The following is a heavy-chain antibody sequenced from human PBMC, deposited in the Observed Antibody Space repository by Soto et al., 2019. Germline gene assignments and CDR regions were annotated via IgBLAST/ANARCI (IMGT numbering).Heavy chain of an antibody. Sequence: ASVKVSCKASGYTFTGYYMHWVRQAPGQGLEWMGWINPNSGGTNYAQKFQGWVTMTRDTSISTAYMELSRLRSDDTAVYYCARGLVPEQSIAARPSWFDPWGQGTLVTVSS. V-gene: IGHV1-2*04. J-gene: IGHJ5*02. D-gene: IGHD6-6*01. CDR1: GYTFTGYY. CDR3: ARGLVPEQSIAARPSWFDP. CDR2: INPNSGGT.